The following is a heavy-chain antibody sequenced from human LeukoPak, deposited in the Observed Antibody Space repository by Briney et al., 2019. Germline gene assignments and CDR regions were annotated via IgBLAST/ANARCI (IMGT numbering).Heavy chain of an antibody. CDR3: ARGNPSIAARQPLDY. J-gene: IGHJ4*02. CDR2: IYYSGST. V-gene: IGHV4-31*03. D-gene: IGHD6-6*01. Sequence: TSQTLSLTCTVSGGSISSGGYYWSWIRQHPGKGLEWIGYIYYSGSTYYNPSLKSRVTISVDTSKNQFSLKLSSVTAADTAVYYCARGNPSIAARQPLDYWGQGTLVTVSS. CDR1: GGSISSGGYY.